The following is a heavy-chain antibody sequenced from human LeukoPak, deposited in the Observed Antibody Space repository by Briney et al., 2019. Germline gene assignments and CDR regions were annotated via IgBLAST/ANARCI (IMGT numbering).Heavy chain of an antibody. CDR3: ARGRYYYGSGSYCFDY. CDR1: GGSISSGDYY. J-gene: IGHJ4*02. V-gene: IGHV4-30-4*01. CDR2: IYYSGST. D-gene: IGHD3-10*01. Sequence: SQTLSLTGTVSGGSISSGDYYWSWIRQPPGKGLAWIGYIYYSGSTYYNPSLKSRVTISVDTSKNQFSLKLSSVTAADTAVYYCARGRYYYGSGSYCFDYWGQGTLVTVSS.